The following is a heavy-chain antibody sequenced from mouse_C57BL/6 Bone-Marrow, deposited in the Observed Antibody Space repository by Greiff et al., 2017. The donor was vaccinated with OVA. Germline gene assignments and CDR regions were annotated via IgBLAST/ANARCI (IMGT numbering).Heavy chain of an antibody. CDR3: ARIYYGNHYAMDY. CDR2: ISDGGSYT. CDR1: GFTFSSYA. J-gene: IGHJ4*01. V-gene: IGHV5-4*01. D-gene: IGHD2-1*01. Sequence: EVLLVESGGGLVKPGGSLKLSCAASGFTFSSYAMSWVRQTPEKRLEWVATISDGGSYTYYPDNVKGRFTISRDNAKNNLYLQMSHLKSEDTAMYYCARIYYGNHYAMDYWGQGTSVTVSS.